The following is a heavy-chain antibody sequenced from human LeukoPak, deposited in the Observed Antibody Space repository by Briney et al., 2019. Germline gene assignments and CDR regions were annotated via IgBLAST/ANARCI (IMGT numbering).Heavy chain of an antibody. CDR2: INHSGST. CDR1: GGSISSYY. D-gene: IGHD5-18*01. V-gene: IGHV4-34*01. Sequence: PSETLSLTCTVSGGSISSYYWSWIRQPPGKGLEWIGEINHSGSTNYNPSLKSRVTISVDTSKNQFSLKLSSVTAADTAVYYCAGELRGYSYGPTVGYWGQGTLVTVSS. CDR3: AGELRGYSYGPTVGY. J-gene: IGHJ4*02.